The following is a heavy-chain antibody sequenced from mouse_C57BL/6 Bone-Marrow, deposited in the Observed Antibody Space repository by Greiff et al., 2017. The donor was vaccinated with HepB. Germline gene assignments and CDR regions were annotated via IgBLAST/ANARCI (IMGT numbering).Heavy chain of an antibody. V-gene: IGHV1-63*01. D-gene: IGHD1-1*01. J-gene: IGHJ2*01. CDR2: IYPGGGYT. CDR1: GYTFTNYW. Sequence: VQLQQSGAELVRPGTSVKMSCKASGYTFTNYWIGWAKQRPGHGLEWIGDIYPGGGYTNYNEKFKGKATLTADKSSSTAYMQFSSLTSEDSAIYYGARKTTVVAYYFDYWGQGTTLTVSS. CDR3: ARKTTVVAYYFDY.